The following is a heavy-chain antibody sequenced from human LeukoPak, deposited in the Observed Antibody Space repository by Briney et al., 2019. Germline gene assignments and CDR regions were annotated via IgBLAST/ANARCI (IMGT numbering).Heavy chain of an antibody. CDR2: IYPGDSDT. D-gene: IGHD6-6*01. J-gene: IGHJ6*03. V-gene: IGHV5-51*01. Sequence: GESLKISCKGSGYSFTSYWIGWVRQMPGKGLEWMGIIYPGDSDTRYSPSFQGQVTISADKSISTAYLQWSSLKASDTAMYYCARLRSPHYYYYYMDVWGKGTTVTVSS. CDR1: GYSFTSYW. CDR3: ARLRSPHYYYYYMDV.